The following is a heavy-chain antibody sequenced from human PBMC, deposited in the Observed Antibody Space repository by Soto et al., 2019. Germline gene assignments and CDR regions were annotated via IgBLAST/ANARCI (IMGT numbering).Heavy chain of an antibody. V-gene: IGHV3-11*01. CDR3: ARDLAAAGSFDY. D-gene: IGHD6-13*01. Sequence: PGGSLSLSCAASGFPFSDYYMSWIRQAPGKGLEWVSYISSSGSTIYYADSVKGRFTISRDNAKNSLYLQMNSLRAEDTAVYYCARDLAAAGSFDYWGQGTLVTVSS. CDR1: GFPFSDYY. J-gene: IGHJ4*02. CDR2: ISSSGSTI.